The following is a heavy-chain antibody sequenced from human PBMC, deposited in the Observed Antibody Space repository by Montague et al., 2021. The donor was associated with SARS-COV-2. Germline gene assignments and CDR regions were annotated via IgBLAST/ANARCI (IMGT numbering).Heavy chain of an antibody. Sequence: SVKVSCKASGFTFTSSAMQWVRQARGHRLEWIGWIVVGSGNTNYAQKFQERVTITRDMSTRTAYMELSSLRSEDTAVYYCAAARGHRCFDYWGQGTLVTVSS. J-gene: IGHJ4*02. CDR3: AAARGHRCFDY. CDR1: GFTFTSSA. V-gene: IGHV1-58*02. CDR2: IVVGSGNT. D-gene: IGHD1-14*01.